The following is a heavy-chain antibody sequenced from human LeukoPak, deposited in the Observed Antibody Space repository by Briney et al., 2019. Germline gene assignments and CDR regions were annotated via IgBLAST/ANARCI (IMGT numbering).Heavy chain of an antibody. CDR3: AKGFYIVEVPAAHPYFDY. J-gene: IGHJ4*02. Sequence: GGSLRLSCEGSGFTFSNYWMGWVRQAPGKGLQWVANIKTDGSEKYYVDSVKGRFTISRDNAKNSLYLQMNSLRAEDTAVYYCAKGFYIVEVPAAHPYFDYWGQGTLVTVSS. D-gene: IGHD2-2*01. CDR1: GFTFSNYW. CDR2: IKTDGSEK. V-gene: IGHV3-7*01.